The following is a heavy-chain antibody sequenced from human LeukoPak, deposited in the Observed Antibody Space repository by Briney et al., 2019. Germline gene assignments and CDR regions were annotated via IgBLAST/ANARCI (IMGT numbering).Heavy chain of an antibody. CDR3: AQGWLEDGFDP. CDR1: GYTFTSYG. J-gene: IGHJ5*02. CDR2: ISAYNGNT. Sequence: ASVKVSCKASGYTFTSYGISCVRQAPGQGREWVGGISAYNGNTNYAQKLQGRVTMPTDTPTSTAYMALRSLRSDDTAVYYCAQGWLEDGFDPWGQGTLVTVSS. D-gene: IGHD3-22*01. V-gene: IGHV1-18*01.